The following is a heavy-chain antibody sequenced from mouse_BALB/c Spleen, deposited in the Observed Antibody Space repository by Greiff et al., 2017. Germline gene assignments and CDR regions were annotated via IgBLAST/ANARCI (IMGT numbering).Heavy chain of an antibody. CDR3: ARNPLYYRYDDYYAMDY. V-gene: IGHV2-2*02. CDR1: GFSLTSYG. D-gene: IGHD2-14*01. J-gene: IGHJ4*01. CDR2: IWSGGST. Sequence: VQLQESGPGLVQPSQSLSITCTVSGFSLTSYGVHWVRQSPGKGLEWLGVIWSGGSTDYNAAFISRLSISKDNSKSQVFFKMNSLQANDTAIYYCARNPLYYRYDDYYAMDYWGQGTSVTVSS.